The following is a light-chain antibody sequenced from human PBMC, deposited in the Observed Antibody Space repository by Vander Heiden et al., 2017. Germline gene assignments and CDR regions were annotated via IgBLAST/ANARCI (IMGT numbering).Light chain of an antibody. V-gene: IGKV1-33*01. J-gene: IGKJ4*01. CDR2: DAS. CDR3: QQYDNLLST. CDR1: QDISNY. Sequence: IQTTQSPSSLSASVGDRVTITCQASQDISNYLNWYQQKPGKAPKLLIYDASNLETGVPSRFSGSGSGTDFTFTISSLQPEDIATYYCQQYDNLLSTFGGGTKVEIK.